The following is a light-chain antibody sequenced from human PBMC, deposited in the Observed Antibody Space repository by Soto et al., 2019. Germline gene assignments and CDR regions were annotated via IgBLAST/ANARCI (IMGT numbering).Light chain of an antibody. J-gene: IGKJ1*01. CDR1: QSLLHTDGYFY. CDR3: MQARQTPRT. V-gene: IGKV2-28*01. CDR2: LGS. Sequence: IVMTQSPLSLPVTPGEPVSISCRSSQSLLHTDGYFYLDWYLQKPGQSPQVLIYLGSNRASGVPDRFSGSGSGTDFTLKISRVEAEDVGLYYCMQARQTPRTFGQGTRVEIK.